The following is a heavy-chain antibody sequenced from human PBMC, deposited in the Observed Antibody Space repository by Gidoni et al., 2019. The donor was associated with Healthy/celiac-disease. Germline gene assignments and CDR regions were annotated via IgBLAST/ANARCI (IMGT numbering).Heavy chain of an antibody. CDR1: GFTFSSYG. J-gene: IGHJ6*02. Sequence: QVQLVESGGGVVQPGRSLRLSCAASGFTFSSYGMHWVRQAPGKGLEWVAVIWYDGSNKYYADSVKGRFTISRDNSKNTLYLQMNSRRAEDTAVYYCARDQSGWFGELYYYYGMDVWGQGTTVTVSS. V-gene: IGHV3-33*01. CDR3: ARDQSGWFGELYYYYGMDV. CDR2: IWYDGSNK. D-gene: IGHD3-10*01.